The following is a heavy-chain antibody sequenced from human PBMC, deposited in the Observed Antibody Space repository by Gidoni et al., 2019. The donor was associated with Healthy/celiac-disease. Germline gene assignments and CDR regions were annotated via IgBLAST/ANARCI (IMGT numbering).Heavy chain of an antibody. CDR3: ARVRGFGSGWYPSY. D-gene: IGHD6-19*01. V-gene: IGHV4-34*01. CDR2: INHSGIT. Sequence: QVQLQQWGAGLLKPSETLSLTCAVYGGSFSCYYWSLIRQPPGKGLDWIWEINHSGITNYNPSLKIRVTISVDTSKNQFSLKLSSVTAADTAVYYCARVRGFGSGWYPSYWGQGTLVTVSS. CDR1: GGSFSCYY. J-gene: IGHJ4*02.